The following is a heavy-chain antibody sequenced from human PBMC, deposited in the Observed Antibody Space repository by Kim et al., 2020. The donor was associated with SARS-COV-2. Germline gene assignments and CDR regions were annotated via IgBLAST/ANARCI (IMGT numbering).Heavy chain of an antibody. CDR1: GFTFSSYG. V-gene: IGHV3-33*05. CDR2: ISYDGSNK. Sequence: GGSLRLSCAASGFTFSSYGMHWVRQAPGKGLEWVAVISYDGSNKYYADSVKGRFTISRDNSKNTLYLQMNSLRAEDTAVYYCAREIKSYYDILTDLSPLDYWGQGTLVTVSS. CDR3: AREIKSYYDILTDLSPLDY. J-gene: IGHJ4*02. D-gene: IGHD3-9*01.